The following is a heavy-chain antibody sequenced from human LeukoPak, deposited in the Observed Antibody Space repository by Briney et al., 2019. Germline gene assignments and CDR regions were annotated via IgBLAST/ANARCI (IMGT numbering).Heavy chain of an antibody. V-gene: IGHV3-23*01. D-gene: IGHD7-27*01. CDR1: GFTFRNYY. CDR2: VIGSGGTT. Sequence: GGSLRLSCEASGFTFRNYYISWFRQAPGKGLEWVSGVIGSGGTTYYADSVKGRFTISRDNSKNTLYLQMNSLRAEDTALYYCAKDINWASFESWGQGTLVTVSS. J-gene: IGHJ4*02. CDR3: AKDINWASFES.